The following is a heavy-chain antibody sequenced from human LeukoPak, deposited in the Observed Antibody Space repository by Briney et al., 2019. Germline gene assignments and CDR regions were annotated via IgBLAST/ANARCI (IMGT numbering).Heavy chain of an antibody. Sequence: GESLKISCKGSGYSFTSYWIGWVRQMPGKGLDWMGIIYPGDSDARYSPSFQGQVTISADKSISTAYLQWSSLKASDTAMFYCARSPKNVAYNSGLDYFDFWGQGTLVTVSS. CDR1: GYSFTSYW. CDR3: ARSPKNVAYNSGLDYFDF. CDR2: IYPGDSDA. D-gene: IGHD5-12*01. V-gene: IGHV5-51*01. J-gene: IGHJ4*02.